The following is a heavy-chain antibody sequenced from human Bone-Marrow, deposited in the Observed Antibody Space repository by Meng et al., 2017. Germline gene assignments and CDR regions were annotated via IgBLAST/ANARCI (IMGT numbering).Heavy chain of an antibody. D-gene: IGHD4-17*01. Sequence: VQLVESGGGLVQPGGSLRLSCAASGFTFNSYSLHWVRQAPGKGLEWVAVISHNGNIKYYTDSVKGRFTISRDNSKNTLYLQMNSLRAEDTAVYYCAKDIDDGDYLGSYWGQGTLVTVSS. V-gene: IGHV3-30-3*01. CDR1: GFTFNSYS. CDR3: AKDIDDGDYLGSY. CDR2: ISHNGNIK. J-gene: IGHJ4*02.